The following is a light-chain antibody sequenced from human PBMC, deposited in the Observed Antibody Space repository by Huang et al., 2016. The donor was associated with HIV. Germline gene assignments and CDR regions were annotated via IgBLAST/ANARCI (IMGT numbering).Light chain of an antibody. CDR3: QQRSNWPRT. CDR1: QSVSSD. CDR2: DAS. V-gene: IGKV3-11*01. J-gene: IGKJ1*01. Sequence: EIVLTQSPATLSGSPGERATLSCRAGQSVSSDLAWYQQKPGQAPRLLIYDASNRATGIPARFSGSGSGTDFSLTISRLDPEDFAVYYCQQRSNWPRTFGQGTKVEIK.